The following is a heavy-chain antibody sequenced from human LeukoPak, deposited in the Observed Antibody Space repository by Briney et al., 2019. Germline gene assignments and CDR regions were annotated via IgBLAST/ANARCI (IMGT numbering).Heavy chain of an antibody. V-gene: IGHV4-4*07. CDR3: ARDSRDYYGSGSLFDY. CDR1: GGSISSYY. CDR2: IYTSGST. Sequence: PETLSLTCTVSGGSISSYYWSWIRQPAGKGLEWIGRIYTSGSTNYNPSLKSRVTMSVDTSKNQFSLKLSSVTAADTAVYYCARDSRDYYGSGSLFDYWGQGTLVTVSS. J-gene: IGHJ4*02. D-gene: IGHD3-10*01.